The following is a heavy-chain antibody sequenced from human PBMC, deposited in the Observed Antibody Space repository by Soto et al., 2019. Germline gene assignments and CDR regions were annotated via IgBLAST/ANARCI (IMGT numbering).Heavy chain of an antibody. V-gene: IGHV3-74*03. CDR1: GFTFSNYW. D-gene: IGHD4-17*01. J-gene: IGHJ6*04. CDR2: INIDVRGT. CDR3: ARDSYARQV. Sequence: PWGSLRLSCAASGFTFSNYWMHWVRQAPGKGLVWVSRINIDVRGTTYADSVKGRFTISRDNAKNTVFLEMKNLRAEDTAVYYCARDSYARQVWGKGNTVTVSS.